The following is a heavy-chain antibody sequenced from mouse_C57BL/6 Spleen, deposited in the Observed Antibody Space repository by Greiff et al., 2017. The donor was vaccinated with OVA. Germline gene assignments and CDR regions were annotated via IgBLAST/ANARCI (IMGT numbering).Heavy chain of an antibody. CDR1: GYTFTSYG. CDR3: ARVRDWYFDV. Sequence: QVHVKQSGAELARPGASVKLSCKASGYTFTSYGISWVKQRTGQGLEWIGEIYPRSGNTYYNEKFKGKATLTADKSSSTAYMELSSLTSEDTAIYYCARVRDWYFDVWGTGTTVTVSS. V-gene: IGHV1-81*01. J-gene: IGHJ1*03. CDR2: IYPRSGNT.